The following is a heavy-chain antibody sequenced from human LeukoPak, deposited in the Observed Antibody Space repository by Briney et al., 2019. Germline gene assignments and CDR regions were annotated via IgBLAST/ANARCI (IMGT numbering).Heavy chain of an antibody. J-gene: IGHJ6*03. D-gene: IGHD6-13*01. CDR1: GYTSTSYD. V-gene: IGHV1-18*01. CDR3: ARVEDSSSWYHYYYMDV. Sequence: ASVKVSCKASGYTSTSYDISWVRQAPGQGLEWMGWISAYNGNTNYAQKLQGRVTMTTDTSTSTAYMELRSLRSDDTAVYYCARVEDSSSWYHYYYMDVWGKGTTVTVSS. CDR2: ISAYNGNT.